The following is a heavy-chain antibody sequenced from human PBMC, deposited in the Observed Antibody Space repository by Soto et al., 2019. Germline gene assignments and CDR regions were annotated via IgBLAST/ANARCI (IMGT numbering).Heavy chain of an antibody. J-gene: IGHJ6*02. CDR2: ISSSSSYI. CDR3: ARDTVIVGATTHYYCGMDV. D-gene: IGHD1-26*01. V-gene: IGHV3-21*01. Sequence: EVQLVESGGGLVKPGGSLRLSCAASGFTFSSYSMNWVRQAPGKGLEWVSSISSSSSYIYYADSVKGRFTISRDNAKNSLYLQMNSLGAEDTAVYYCARDTVIVGATTHYYCGMDVWGQWSTVTVSS. CDR1: GFTFSSYS.